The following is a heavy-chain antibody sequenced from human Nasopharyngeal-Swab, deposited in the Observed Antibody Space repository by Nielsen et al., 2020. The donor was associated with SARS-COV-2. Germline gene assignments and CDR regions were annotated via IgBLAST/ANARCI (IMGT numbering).Heavy chain of an antibody. CDR3: ARDGLDYDFWSAYFMDV. CDR2: IISIRRYI. J-gene: IGHJ6*02. CDR1: GLTFTNYT. Sequence: GESLKISCAASGLTFTNYTFNCVRQAPGNGLDCVSSIISIRRYIYYADSVKGRFTISRDNAKNSLYLQMNSLRAEDTAVYYCARDGLDYDFWSAYFMDVWGQGTTVTVSS. D-gene: IGHD3-3*01. V-gene: IGHV3-21*01.